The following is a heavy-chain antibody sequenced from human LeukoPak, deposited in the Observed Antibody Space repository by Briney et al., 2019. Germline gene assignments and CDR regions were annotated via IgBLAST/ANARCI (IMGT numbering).Heavy chain of an antibody. J-gene: IGHJ3*02. V-gene: IGHV1-46*01. Sequence: ASVKVSCKASGYTFTSHYMHWVRQAPGQGLECVGIINPSGGTTAYAQRFQGRVTMTRDTSTSTVYMELSSLRSEDTAVYYCARSIVVVVAASPPDAFDIWGQGTMVTVSS. D-gene: IGHD2-15*01. CDR1: GYTFTSHY. CDR2: INPSGGTT. CDR3: ARSIVVVVAASPPDAFDI.